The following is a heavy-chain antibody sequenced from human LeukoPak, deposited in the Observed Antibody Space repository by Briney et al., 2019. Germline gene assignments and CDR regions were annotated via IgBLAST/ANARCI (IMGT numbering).Heavy chain of an antibody. Sequence: PGGSLRLSCAASGFTFSDYWMHWVRQAPGKGLVGVSRINSDGRITNYADSVKGRFTISRDNAKNTLYLQMNSLRAEDTAVYYCARVRWGGLYYCDYWGQGTLVTVSS. CDR3: ARVRWGGLYYCDY. CDR1: GFTFSDYW. V-gene: IGHV3-74*01. J-gene: IGHJ4*02. D-gene: IGHD3-16*01. CDR2: INSDGRIT.